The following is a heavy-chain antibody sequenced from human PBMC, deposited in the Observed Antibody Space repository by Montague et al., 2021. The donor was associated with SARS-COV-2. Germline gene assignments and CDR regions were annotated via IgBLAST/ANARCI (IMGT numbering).Heavy chain of an antibody. D-gene: IGHD1-1*01. J-gene: IGHJ6*02. Sequence: CAISGDSVSSNSATWNWVRYSPSRGLEWLCRTYYRSKWYNDNAVSVRGRVTINPDTSKNQFSLQLNSVTPEDTAIYYCTSGREGNYNVMDVWGQGTTVTVSS. V-gene: IGHV6-1*01. CDR1: GDSVSSNSAT. CDR3: TSGREGNYNVMDV. CDR2: TYYRSKWYN.